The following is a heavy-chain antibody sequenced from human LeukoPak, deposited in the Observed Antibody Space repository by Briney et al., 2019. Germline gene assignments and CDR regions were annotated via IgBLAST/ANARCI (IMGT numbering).Heavy chain of an antibody. CDR2: INPNSGGT. V-gene: IGHV1-2*04. CDR1: GYTFTGYY. D-gene: IGHD2-15*01. CDR3: ARGIVVVAQAPYYYYGMDV. J-gene: IGHJ6*02. Sequence: ASVKVSCKASGYTFTGYYMHWVRQAPGQGLEWMGWINPNSGGTNYAQKFQGWVTMTRDTSISTAYMELSRLRSDDTAVYYCARGIVVVAQAPYYYYGMDVWGQGTTVTVSS.